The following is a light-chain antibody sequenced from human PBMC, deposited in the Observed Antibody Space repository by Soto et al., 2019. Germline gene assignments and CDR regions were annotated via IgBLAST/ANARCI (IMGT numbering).Light chain of an antibody. Sequence: SPATLSVSPGERATLSCRASQSVSSNLAWYQQKPGQAPGLLIYGASTRAPGIPARFSGSGSGTEFTLTISSLQSEDFAVYYCQQYNNWPITFGQGTRLEIK. CDR3: QQYNNWPIT. CDR1: QSVSSN. CDR2: GAS. J-gene: IGKJ5*01. V-gene: IGKV3-15*01.